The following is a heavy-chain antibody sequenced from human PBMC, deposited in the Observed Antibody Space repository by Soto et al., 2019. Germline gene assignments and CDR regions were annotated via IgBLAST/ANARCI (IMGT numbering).Heavy chain of an antibody. CDR2: IHYSGST. V-gene: IGHV4-59*01. J-gene: IGHJ4*02. D-gene: IGHD3-3*01. CDR1: GGSISSYY. Sequence: PSETLSLTCTVSGGSISSYYWIWIRQPPGKGLEWIGFIHYSGSTKYNPSLKSRLTISVDASKNQFSLKLNSVTAADTAVYYCARVGYGFGNYFDYWGPGILVTVSS. CDR3: ARVGYGFGNYFDY.